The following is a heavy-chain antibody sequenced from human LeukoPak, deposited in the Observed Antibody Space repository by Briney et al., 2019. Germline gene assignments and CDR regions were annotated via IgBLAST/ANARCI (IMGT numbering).Heavy chain of an antibody. CDR1: GYTFTSYY. CDR2: INPSGGST. Sequence: ASVKVSCKASGYTFTSYYMHWVRQAPGQGLEWMEIINPSGGSTSYAQKFQGRVTMTRDMSTSTVYMELSSLRSEDTAVYYCARIRDGYNDAYDIWGQGTMVTVSS. D-gene: IGHD5-24*01. CDR3: ARIRDGYNDAYDI. V-gene: IGHV1-46*01. J-gene: IGHJ3*02.